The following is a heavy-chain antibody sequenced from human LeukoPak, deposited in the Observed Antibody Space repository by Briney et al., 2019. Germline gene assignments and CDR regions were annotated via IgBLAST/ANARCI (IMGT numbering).Heavy chain of an antibody. CDR2: ISGSGGNT. V-gene: IGHV3-23*01. Sequence: PGGSLRLSCAASGFTFSSYAMSWVRQAPEKGLEWVPAISGSGGNTDYADSVKGRFTISRDNSKNTLYLQMNSLRAEDTAVYYCARNTHYDFWSDYLYYFDYWGQGTLVTVSS. CDR1: GFTFSSYA. D-gene: IGHD3-3*01. J-gene: IGHJ4*02. CDR3: ARNTHYDFWSDYLYYFDY.